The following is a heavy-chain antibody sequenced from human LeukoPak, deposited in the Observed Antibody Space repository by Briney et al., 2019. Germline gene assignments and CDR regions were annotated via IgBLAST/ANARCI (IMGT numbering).Heavy chain of an antibody. D-gene: IGHD3-22*01. J-gene: IGHJ3*02. CDR1: GDSVSSNSAA. CDR2: TYYRSKWYN. CDR3: ARAYYDSSGYYYVTDAFDI. Sequence: SQTLSLTCALSGDSVSSNSAAWTWIRQSPSRGLEWLGRTYYRSKWYNDYAVSVKSRITINPDTSKNQFSLQLNSVTPEDTAVYYCARAYYDSSGYYYVTDAFDIWGQGTMVTVSS. V-gene: IGHV6-1*01.